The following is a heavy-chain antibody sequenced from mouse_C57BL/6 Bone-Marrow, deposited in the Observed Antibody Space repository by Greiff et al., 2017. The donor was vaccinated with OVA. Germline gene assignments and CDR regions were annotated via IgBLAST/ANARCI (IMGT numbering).Heavy chain of an antibody. CDR2: IYPRDGST. J-gene: IGHJ3*01. Sequence: QVQLQQSDAELVKPGASVKISCKVSGYTFTDHTIHWMKQRPEQGLEWIGYIYPRDGSTKYNEKFKGKATLTADKSSSTAYMQLNSLTSEDSAVYFCARGNYYGSSYPAWFAYWGQGTLVTVSA. CDR3: ARGNYYGSSYPAWFAY. D-gene: IGHD1-1*01. CDR1: GYTFTDHT. V-gene: IGHV1-78*01.